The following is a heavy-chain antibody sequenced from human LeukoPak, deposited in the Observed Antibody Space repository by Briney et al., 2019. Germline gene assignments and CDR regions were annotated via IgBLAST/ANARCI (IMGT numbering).Heavy chain of an antibody. J-gene: IGHJ6*04. CDR1: GFTFSTYG. CDR2: IQSGGGNK. D-gene: IGHD2-15*01. Sequence: SGGSLRLSCAASGFTFSTYGMHWVRQAPGKGLEWVTFIQSGGGNKYYADSVKGRFTISRDNAKNSLYLQMNSLRAEDTALYYCAREKIVVVVAAIMDVWGKGTTVTVSS. V-gene: IGHV3-30*02. CDR3: AREKIVVVVAAIMDV.